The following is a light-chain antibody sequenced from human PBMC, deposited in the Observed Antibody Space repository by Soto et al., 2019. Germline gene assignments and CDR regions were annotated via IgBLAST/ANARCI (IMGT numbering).Light chain of an antibody. V-gene: IGLV2-8*01. CDR3: SSYAGSSNV. CDR1: SSDVGGYNY. CDR2: EVN. J-gene: IGLJ1*01. Sequence: QSALTQPPSASGSPGQSVAISCTGTSSDVGGYNYVSWYQQHPGKAPKLMIYEVNKRPSGVPDRFSGSKSGNTASLTASGLQAEDEADYYCSSYAGSSNVFGTGTKVTAL.